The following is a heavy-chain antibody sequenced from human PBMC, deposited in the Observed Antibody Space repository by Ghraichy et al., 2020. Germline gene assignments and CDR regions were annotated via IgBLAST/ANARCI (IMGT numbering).Heavy chain of an antibody. V-gene: IGHV1-2*02. CDR2: INPNSGGT. CDR1: GYTFTGYY. D-gene: IGHD3-22*01. Sequence: ASVKVSCKASGYTFTGYYMHWVRQAPGQGLEWMGWINPNSGGTNYAQKFQGRVTMTRDTSISTAYMELSRLRSDDTAVYYCATSGYHFYYYYGMDVWGQGTTVTVSS. J-gene: IGHJ6*02. CDR3: ATSGYHFYYYYGMDV.